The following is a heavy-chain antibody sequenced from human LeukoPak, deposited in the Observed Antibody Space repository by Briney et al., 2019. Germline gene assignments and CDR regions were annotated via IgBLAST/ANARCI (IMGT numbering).Heavy chain of an antibody. CDR2: INAANGNT. Sequence: ASVKVSCKTSGFNFITYTMHWVRQAPGQRLEWMGWINAANGNTQYSQKFQGRVTITRDTSASTAYMELSSLRSEDTAMYYCARGXPIRVAVAATFDPWGQGTLVTVPS. V-gene: IGHV1-3*01. D-gene: IGHD6-19*01. J-gene: IGHJ5*02. CDR1: GFNFITYT. CDR3: ARGXPIRVAVAATFDP.